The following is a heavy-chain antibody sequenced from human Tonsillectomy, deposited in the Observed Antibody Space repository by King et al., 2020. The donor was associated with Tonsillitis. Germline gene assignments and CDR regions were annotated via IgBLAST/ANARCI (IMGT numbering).Heavy chain of an antibody. CDR3: ARDPTYYYDSSGYYYSHFDY. J-gene: IGHJ4*02. Sequence: VQLVESGGGLVQPGGSLRLSCAASGFTFSSYWMTWVRQAPGKGLEWVANIKQDGGEKYYVDSVRGRFTISRDNAKNSLYLKMNSLRAEDTAVYYCARDPTYYYDSSGYYYSHFDYWGQGTLVTVSS. CDR1: GFTFSSYW. CDR2: IKQDGGEK. V-gene: IGHV3-7*04. D-gene: IGHD3-22*01.